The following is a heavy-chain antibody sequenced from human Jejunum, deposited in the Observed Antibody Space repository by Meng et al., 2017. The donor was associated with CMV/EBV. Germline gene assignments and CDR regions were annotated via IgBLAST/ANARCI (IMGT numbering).Heavy chain of an antibody. CDR1: YSFTRDW. Sequence: YSFTRDWFGWVGQMPGKGLEWMAIIYPGDSDIEYSPSFQGHVTISADKSISTAYLHWSSLKASDTAMYYCARLSTRLTYYYYARDVWGQGTTVTVSS. D-gene: IGHD4/OR15-4a*01. J-gene: IGHJ6*02. CDR3: ARLSTRLTYYYYARDV. V-gene: IGHV5-51*01. CDR2: IYPGDSDI.